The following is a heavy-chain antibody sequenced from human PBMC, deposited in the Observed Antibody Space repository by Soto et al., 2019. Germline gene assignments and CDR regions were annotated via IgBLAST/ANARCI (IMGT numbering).Heavy chain of an antibody. CDR3: ANPGFGGNGGFFAH. CDR1: GFSFSNYA. J-gene: IGHJ4*02. V-gene: IGHV3-23*01. D-gene: IGHD3-16*01. CDR2: ISSNGDHT. Sequence: PGRSLRLSCTRSGFSFSNYAMGWVRQAPGDGLEWVSTISSNGDHTYYPDSVKGRFTISRYNSKNTLFLQMYSLRVEDTALSYSANPGFGGNGGFFAHGGLGILATVCS.